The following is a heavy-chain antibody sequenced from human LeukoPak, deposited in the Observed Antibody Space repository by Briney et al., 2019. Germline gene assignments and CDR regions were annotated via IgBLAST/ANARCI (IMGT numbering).Heavy chain of an antibody. CDR2: ISGFNGNT. J-gene: IGHJ4*02. D-gene: IGHD6-19*01. V-gene: IGHV1-18*01. CDR1: GYSFISYG. Sequence: ASVKVSCKASGYSFISYGISWVRQAPGQGLKWMGWISGFNGNTNYAQNLRGRVTMTTDTSTSTVYMELSSLRSEDTAVYYYATGASLSYSSGWRSPFDYWGQGTLVTVSS. CDR3: ATGASLSYSSGWRSPFDY.